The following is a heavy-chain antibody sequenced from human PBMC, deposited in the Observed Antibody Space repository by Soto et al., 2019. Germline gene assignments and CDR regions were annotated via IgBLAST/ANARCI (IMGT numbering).Heavy chain of an antibody. J-gene: IGHJ5*02. V-gene: IGHV4-34*01. CDR1: GGSFSGYY. D-gene: IGHD3-9*01. Sequence: SETLSLTCAVYGGSFSGYYWSWIRQPPGKGLEWIGEINHSGSTNYNPSLKSRVTISVDTSKNQFSLKLSSVTAADTAVYYCARLDILTGNNWFDPWGQGTLVTVSS. CDR3: ARLDILTGNNWFDP. CDR2: INHSGST.